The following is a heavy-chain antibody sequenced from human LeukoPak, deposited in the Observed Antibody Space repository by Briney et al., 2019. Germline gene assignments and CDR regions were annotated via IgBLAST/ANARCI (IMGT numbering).Heavy chain of an antibody. Sequence: PGGSLRLSCAASGFTFSSYGMHWVRQAPGKGLEWVAFIRYDGSNKYYADSVKGRFTISRDNSKNTLYLQMNSLRAEDTAVYYCAREQRSGYFTPSAFDIWGQGTMVTVSS. V-gene: IGHV3-30*02. J-gene: IGHJ3*02. CDR3: AREQRSGYFTPSAFDI. CDR1: GFTFSSYG. CDR2: IRYDGSNK. D-gene: IGHD3-3*01.